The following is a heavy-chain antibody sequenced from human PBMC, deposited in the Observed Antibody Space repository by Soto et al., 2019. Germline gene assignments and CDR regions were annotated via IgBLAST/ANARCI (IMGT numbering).Heavy chain of an antibody. CDR1: GFIFDNHA. CDR2: VSWNSGSI. Sequence: SRGSLRLSCAASGFIFDNHAMNWVRQAPGKGLERVAGVSWNSGSIDYADSVKGRFTISRDNAKNSLYLQMNSLRAEDTALYYCARDRCGGDCYSFDYWGQGTPVTVSS. V-gene: IGHV3-9*01. CDR3: ARDRCGGDCYSFDY. J-gene: IGHJ4*02. D-gene: IGHD2-21*02.